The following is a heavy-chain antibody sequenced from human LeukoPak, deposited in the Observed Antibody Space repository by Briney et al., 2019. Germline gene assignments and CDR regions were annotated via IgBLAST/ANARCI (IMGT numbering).Heavy chain of an antibody. CDR2: MNPNSGNT. J-gene: IGHJ4*02. D-gene: IGHD3-10*01. V-gene: IGHV1-8*02. CDR1: GYTFTGYY. CDR3: ARGPVGYYYGSGSYIDY. Sequence: GASVKVSCKASGYTFTGYYMHWVRQAPGQGLEWMGWMNPNSGNTGYAQKFQGRVTMTRNTSISTAYMELSSLRSEDTAVYYCARGPVGYYYGSGSYIDYWGQGTLVTVSS.